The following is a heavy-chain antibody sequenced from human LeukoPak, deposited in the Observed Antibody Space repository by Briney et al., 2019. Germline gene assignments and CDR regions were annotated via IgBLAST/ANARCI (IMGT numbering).Heavy chain of an antibody. CDR1: GFTFSSYA. Sequence: GGSLRLSCAASGFTFSSYAMSWVRQAPGKGLEWVSAISGSGGSTYYADSVKGRFTISRDNSKNTLYLQMNSLRAEDTAVYYCAKRRFPSSPRKEDLLWFGEFRTYYFYGMDVWGQGTTVTVSS. CDR2: ISGSGGST. CDR3: AKRRFPSSPRKEDLLWFGEFRTYYFYGMDV. J-gene: IGHJ6*02. V-gene: IGHV3-23*01. D-gene: IGHD3-10*01.